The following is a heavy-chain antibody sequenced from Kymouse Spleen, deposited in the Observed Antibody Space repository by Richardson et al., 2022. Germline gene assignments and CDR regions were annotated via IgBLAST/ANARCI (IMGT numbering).Heavy chain of an antibody. CDR2: INHSGST. D-gene: IGHD1-26*01. CDR3: ARIVGAKGFDP. Sequence: QVQLQQWGAGLLKPSETLSLTCAVYGGSFSGYYWSWIRQPPGKGLEWIGEINHSGSTNYNPSLKSRVTISVDTSKNQFSLKLSSVTAADTAVYYCARIVGAKGFDPWGQGTLVTVSS. V-gene: IGHV4-34*01. CDR1: GGSFSGYY. J-gene: IGHJ5*02.